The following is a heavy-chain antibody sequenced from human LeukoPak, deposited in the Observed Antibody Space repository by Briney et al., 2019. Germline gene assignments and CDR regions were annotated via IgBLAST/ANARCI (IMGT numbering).Heavy chain of an antibody. V-gene: IGHV4-34*01. Sequence: KSSETLSLTCAVYGGSFSGYYWSWIRQPPGKGLEWIGEINHSGSTNYNPSLKSRVTISVDTSKNQFSLKLSSVTAADTAVYYCARHFKQRYYYYMDVWGKGTTVTVSS. CDR2: INHSGST. CDR3: ARHFKQRYYYYMDV. D-gene: IGHD1/OR15-1a*01. CDR1: GGSFSGYY. J-gene: IGHJ6*03.